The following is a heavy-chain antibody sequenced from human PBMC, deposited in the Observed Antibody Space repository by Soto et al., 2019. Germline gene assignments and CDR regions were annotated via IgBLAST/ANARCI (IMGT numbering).Heavy chain of an antibody. J-gene: IGHJ6*02. CDR3: GSCLGARPKWDYRVDF. V-gene: IGHV1-18*04. CDR1: GYTFTSYG. CDR2: ISAYNGNT. D-gene: IGHD1-26*01. Sequence: QVQLVQSGAEVKKPGASVKVSCKASGYTFTSYGISWVRQAPGQGLEWMGWISAYNGNTNYAQKLQGRVTMTTDTPTSTAHMELSGLRSDDSSVAYCGSCLGARPKWDYRVDFWGQGTPVTVSS.